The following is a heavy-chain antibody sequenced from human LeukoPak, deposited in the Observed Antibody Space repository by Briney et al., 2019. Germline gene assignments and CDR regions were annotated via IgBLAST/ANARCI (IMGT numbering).Heavy chain of an antibody. Sequence: ASVKVSCKASGYTFTGYYMHWVRPAPGQGLEWMGWINPNSGGTNYAQKFQGRVTMTRDTSISTAYMELSRLRSDDTAVYYCARVHYYGSGTYYPDYWGQGTLVTVSS. J-gene: IGHJ4*02. CDR2: INPNSGGT. CDR3: ARVHYYGSGTYYPDY. D-gene: IGHD3-10*01. V-gene: IGHV1-2*02. CDR1: GYTFTGYY.